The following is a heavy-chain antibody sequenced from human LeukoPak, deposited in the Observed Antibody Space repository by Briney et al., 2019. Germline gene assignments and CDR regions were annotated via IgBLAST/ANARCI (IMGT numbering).Heavy chain of an antibody. CDR1: GFSFSSYW. V-gene: IGHV3-74*01. J-gene: IGHJ4*02. D-gene: IGHD2-8*01. Sequence: PGGSLRLSCAASGFSFSSYWMHWVRQGPGKGLVWVARINGDGSSTAYADSVKGRLTISRDNAKNTLSLQMNSLRAEDTAVYYCAREGLYCSNGVCFRAAFDYWGQGTLVTVSS. CDR2: INGDGSST. CDR3: AREGLYCSNGVCFRAAFDY.